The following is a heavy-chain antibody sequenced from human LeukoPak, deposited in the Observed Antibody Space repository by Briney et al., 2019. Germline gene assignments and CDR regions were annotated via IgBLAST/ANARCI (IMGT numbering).Heavy chain of an antibody. CDR3: ARGREHCSSSSCRDAFDI. CDR1: GYTFSSYG. V-gene: IGHV3-33*01. CDR2: IWYEGMNE. D-gene: IGHD2-2*01. Sequence: GRSLRLSCAASGYTFSSYGMHCVRQATRKGLEWGAVIWYEGMNEYYADSVKGCFTNSRDNSKNTLYLQMNSLRAEDTAVYYCARGREHCSSSSCRDAFDIWGLGTMVTVSS. J-gene: IGHJ3*02.